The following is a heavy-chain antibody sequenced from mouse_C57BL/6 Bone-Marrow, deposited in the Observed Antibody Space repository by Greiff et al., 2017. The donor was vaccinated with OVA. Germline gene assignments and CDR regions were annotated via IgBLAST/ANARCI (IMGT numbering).Heavy chain of an antibody. V-gene: IGHV1-61*01. CDR3: ARSGYYGSSDVFDV. J-gene: IGHJ1*03. CDR1: GYTFTSYW. Sequence: QVQLQQPGAELVRPGSSVKLSCKASGYTFTSYWMDWVKQRPGQGLEWIGNIYPSDSETHYNQKFKDKATLTVDKSSSTAYMQLSSLTSEDSAVYYCARSGYYGSSDVFDVWGTGTTVTVSS. D-gene: IGHD1-1*01. CDR2: IYPSDSET.